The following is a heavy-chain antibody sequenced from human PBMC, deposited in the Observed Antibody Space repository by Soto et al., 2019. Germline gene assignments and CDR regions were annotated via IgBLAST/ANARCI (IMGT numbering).Heavy chain of an antibody. D-gene: IGHD3-10*01. CDR3: ARGLLWFGLYYYGMDV. CDR2: INAGNGNT. V-gene: IGHV1-3*01. J-gene: IGHJ6*02. CDR1: GYTFTSYA. Sequence: AASVKVSCKASGYTFTSYAMHWVRQAPGQRLEWMGWINAGNGNTKYSQKFQGRVTITRDTSASTAYMELSSLRSEDTAVYYCARGLLWFGLYYYGMDVWGQGTTVTVSS.